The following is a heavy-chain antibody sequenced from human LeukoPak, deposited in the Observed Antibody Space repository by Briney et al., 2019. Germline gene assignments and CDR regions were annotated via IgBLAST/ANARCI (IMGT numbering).Heavy chain of an antibody. D-gene: IGHD6-19*01. Sequence: SETLSLTCTVSGYSISSGYYWGWIRQPPGKGLEWIGSIYHSGSTYYNPSLKSRVTISVDTSKNQFSLKLSSVTAADTAVYYCASSLAAPGWFDPWGQGTLVTVSS. CDR3: ASSLAAPGWFDP. CDR1: GYSISSGYY. CDR2: IYHSGST. V-gene: IGHV4-38-2*02. J-gene: IGHJ5*02.